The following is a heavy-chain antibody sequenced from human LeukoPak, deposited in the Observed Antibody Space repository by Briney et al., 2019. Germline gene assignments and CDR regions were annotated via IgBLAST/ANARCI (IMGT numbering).Heavy chain of an antibody. V-gene: IGHV5-10-1*01. CDR1: GYNFCTYW. CDR3: GRLSDY. CDR2: IDPSDSST. Sequence: GESLKISCKGSGYNFCTYWISWVRQMPGKGLEWMGMIDPSDSSTNYSPSFEGHVTISADKSTSTAYLQWSSLKASDTAMYYCGRLSDYWGQGTLVTVSS. J-gene: IGHJ4*02.